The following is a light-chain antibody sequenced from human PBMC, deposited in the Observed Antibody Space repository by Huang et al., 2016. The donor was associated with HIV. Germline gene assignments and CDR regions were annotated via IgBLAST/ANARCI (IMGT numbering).Light chain of an antibody. CDR2: DAS. J-gene: IGKJ3*01. V-gene: IGKV3-11*01. Sequence: EIVLTQSPATLSLAPGARATLSCRASQSGSSYLAWYQQKPGQPPSLLIYDASHRATGILARLSGSWSGTDFTLTISNLEPEDFTVYYCQQRSNWPLLTFGQGTKVDIK. CDR1: QSGSSY. CDR3: QQRSNWPLLT.